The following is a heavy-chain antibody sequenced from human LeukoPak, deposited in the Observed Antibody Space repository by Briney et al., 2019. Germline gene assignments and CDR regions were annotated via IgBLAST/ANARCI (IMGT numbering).Heavy chain of an antibody. CDR3: ASASDSSGYEDKGGLAYYYYGMDV. CDR2: ISYDGSNK. CDR1: GFTFSSYA. J-gene: IGHJ6*02. D-gene: IGHD3-22*01. Sequence: PGGSLRLSCAASGFTFSSYAMHWVRQAPGKGLEWVAVISYDGSNKYYADSVKGRFTISRDNSKDTLYLQVNSLRAEDTAVYYCASASDSSGYEDKGGLAYYYYGMDVWGQGTTVTVSS. V-gene: IGHV3-30-3*01.